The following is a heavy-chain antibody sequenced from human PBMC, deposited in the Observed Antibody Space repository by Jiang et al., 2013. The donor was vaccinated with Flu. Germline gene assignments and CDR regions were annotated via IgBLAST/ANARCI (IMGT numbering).Heavy chain of an antibody. J-gene: IGHJ5*02. V-gene: IGHV4-59*01. CDR3: ARAWPGNCSGGSCYWFDP. CDR2: IYYSGST. Sequence: GLVKPSETLSLTCTVSGGSISSYYWSWIRQPPGKGLEWIGYIYYSGSTNYNPSLKSRVTISVDTSKNQFSLKLSSVTAADTAVYYCARAWPGNCSGGSCYWFDPWGQGTLVTVSS. D-gene: IGHD2-15*01. CDR1: GGSISSYY.